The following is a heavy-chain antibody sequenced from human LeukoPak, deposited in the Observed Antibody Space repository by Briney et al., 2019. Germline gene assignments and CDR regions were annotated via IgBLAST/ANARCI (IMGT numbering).Heavy chain of an antibody. J-gene: IGHJ5*02. CDR1: GGSIRSSSYY. CDR2: IYYSGST. D-gene: IGHD2-15*01. Sequence: SETLSLTCTVSGGSIRSSSYYWGWIRQPPGKGLEWIGGIYYSGSTYYNPSLKSRVTISVDTSKNQFSLKLSSVTAADTAVYYCARDYLGYFSGGSCYLKWFDPWGQGTLVTVSS. V-gene: IGHV4-39*07. CDR3: ARDYLGYFSGGSCYLKWFDP.